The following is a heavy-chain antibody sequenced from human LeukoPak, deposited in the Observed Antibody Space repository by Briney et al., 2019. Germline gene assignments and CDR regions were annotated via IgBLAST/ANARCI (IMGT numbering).Heavy chain of an antibody. V-gene: IGHV4-30-2*02. CDR1: GGSISSGGYY. D-gene: IGHD6-13*01. Sequence: PSETLSLTCTVSGGSISSGGYYWSWIRQPPGKGLEWIRYIYHSGSTYYNPSLKSRVTISVDRSKNQFSLKLSSVTAADTAVYYCARWRERGSSWYWIDYWGQGTLVTVSS. J-gene: IGHJ4*02. CDR3: ARWRERGSSWYWIDY. CDR2: IYHSGST.